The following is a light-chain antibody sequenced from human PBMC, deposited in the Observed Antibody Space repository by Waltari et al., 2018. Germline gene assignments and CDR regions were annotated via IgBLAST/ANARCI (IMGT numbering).Light chain of an antibody. CDR1: QSLLYRSTNKNY. J-gene: IGKJ1*01. CDR3: QQYCNTPRG. Sequence: DIVMTQSPHSLAVSLGDRASTNCRSSQSLLYRSTNKNYLAWYQQKPGQPPKLLIHGASSRDSGAPDRFSGGGSGTDFTLTISCLHAEDVATYYCQQYCNTPRGFGQGTTVEI. CDR2: GAS. V-gene: IGKV4-1*01.